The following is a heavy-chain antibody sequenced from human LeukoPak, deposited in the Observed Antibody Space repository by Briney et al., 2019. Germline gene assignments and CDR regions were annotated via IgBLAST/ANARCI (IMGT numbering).Heavy chain of an antibody. CDR2: IYHSGSS. J-gene: IGHJ4*02. Sequence: SETLSLTCTVSGYSISSGYYWDWIRQSPGKGLEWIGGIYHSGSSYYNPSLKSRVTISVDTSKNQFSLKLSSVTAADTAVYYCARDSFYYDSSAYNDYWGQGTLVTVSS. CDR1: GYSISSGYY. D-gene: IGHD3-22*01. V-gene: IGHV4-38-2*02. CDR3: ARDSFYYDSSAYNDY.